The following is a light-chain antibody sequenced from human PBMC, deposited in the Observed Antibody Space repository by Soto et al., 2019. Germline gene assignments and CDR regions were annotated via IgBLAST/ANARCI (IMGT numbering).Light chain of an antibody. J-gene: IGKJ2*01. V-gene: IGKV3-15*01. Sequence: EIVMTQSPATLSVSPGERATLSCRASQSVSSNLAWYQQKPGQAPRLLIYGASTRDTGIPARFSGSRSGTDFTLTISSLQSEDFAVYYCQQYNNWPYTFGQGTKLEIK. CDR2: GAS. CDR3: QQYNNWPYT. CDR1: QSVSSN.